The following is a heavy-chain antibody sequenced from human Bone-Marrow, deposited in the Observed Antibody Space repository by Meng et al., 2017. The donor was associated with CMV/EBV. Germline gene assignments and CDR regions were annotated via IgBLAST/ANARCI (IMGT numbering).Heavy chain of an antibody. V-gene: IGHV3-23*01. Sequence: ETLSLTCAASGLTFRSYAMAWVRQAPGKGLEWVSAIGDTGATTKYADSVKGRFTISRDNSENTLYLQMNSLRAEDTAVYYCAKSPDYYDSSGYWGQGTLVTVSS. CDR1: GLTFRSYA. CDR2: IGDTGATT. D-gene: IGHD3-22*01. J-gene: IGHJ4*02. CDR3: AKSPDYYDSSGY.